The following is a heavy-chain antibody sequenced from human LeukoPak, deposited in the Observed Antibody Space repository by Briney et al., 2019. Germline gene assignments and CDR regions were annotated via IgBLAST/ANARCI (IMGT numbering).Heavy chain of an antibody. CDR3: ARGRSAMRMDV. D-gene: IGHD2-2*01. CDR2: MNPSSGST. Sequence: ASLKVSCKASGYTFSNYDINWVRQATGQGLEWMGWMNPSSGSTAYAQKFQGRVTITRNTSISTAYMELSTQRFEDTAVYYCARGRSAMRMDVWGKGTTVTVSS. V-gene: IGHV1-8*03. J-gene: IGHJ6*04. CDR1: GYTFSNYD.